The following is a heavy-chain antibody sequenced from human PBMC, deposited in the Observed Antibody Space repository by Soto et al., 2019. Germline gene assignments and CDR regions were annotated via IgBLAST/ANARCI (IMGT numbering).Heavy chain of an antibody. CDR2: IYYSGST. CDR1: GGSISSCGYY. Sequence: SETLSLTCTVSGGSISSCGYYWSWIRQHPGKGLEWIGYIYYSGSTYYNPSLKSRVTISVDTSKNQFSLKLSSVTAADTAVYYCARDSLWFGEPTNPVDVWGQGTTVTVSS. V-gene: IGHV4-31*03. CDR3: ARDSLWFGEPTNPVDV. J-gene: IGHJ6*02. D-gene: IGHD3-10*01.